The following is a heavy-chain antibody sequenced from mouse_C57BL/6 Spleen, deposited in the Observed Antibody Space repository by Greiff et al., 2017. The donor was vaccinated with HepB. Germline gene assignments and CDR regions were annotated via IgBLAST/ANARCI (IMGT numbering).Heavy chain of an antibody. Sequence: QVQLQQPGAELVKPGASVKLSCKASGYTFTSYWMHWVKQRPGQGLEWIGMIHPNSGSTNYNEKFKSKATLTVDKSSSTAYMQLSSLTSEDSAVYYCASEETGTDWYFDVWGTGTTVTVSS. CDR1: GYTFTSYW. CDR3: ASEETGTDWYFDV. CDR2: IHPNSGST. J-gene: IGHJ1*03. D-gene: IGHD4-1*01. V-gene: IGHV1-64*01.